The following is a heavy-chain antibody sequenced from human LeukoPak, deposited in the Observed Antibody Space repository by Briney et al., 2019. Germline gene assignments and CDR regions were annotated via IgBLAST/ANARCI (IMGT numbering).Heavy chain of an antibody. J-gene: IGHJ5*02. CDR3: ARDLGDIVVVPSAFTLP. D-gene: IGHD2-2*01. CDR1: GYTFTSYG. CDR2: ISAYNGNT. V-gene: IGHV1-18*01. Sequence: ASVKVSCKACGYTFTSYGISWVRQAPGQGLEWMGWISAYNGNTNYAQKLQGRATMTTDTSTSTAYMELRSLRSDDSAVYYCARDLGDIVVVPSAFTLPWGQGTLVTVSS.